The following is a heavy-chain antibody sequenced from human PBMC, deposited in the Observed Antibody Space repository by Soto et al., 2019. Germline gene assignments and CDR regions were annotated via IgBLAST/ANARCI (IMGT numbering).Heavy chain of an antibody. CDR2: IYYSGST. Sequence: QVQLQESGPGLVKPSQTLSLTCTVSGGSISSGGYYWSWIRQHPGKGLEWIGYIYYSGSTYYNPSLKSRVTISVDTSKNQFSVKLSSVTAADTAVYYCARVQGGGSYYLGWFDPWGQGTLVTVSS. V-gene: IGHV4-31*03. D-gene: IGHD1-26*01. CDR1: GGSISSGGYY. J-gene: IGHJ5*02. CDR3: ARVQGGGSYYLGWFDP.